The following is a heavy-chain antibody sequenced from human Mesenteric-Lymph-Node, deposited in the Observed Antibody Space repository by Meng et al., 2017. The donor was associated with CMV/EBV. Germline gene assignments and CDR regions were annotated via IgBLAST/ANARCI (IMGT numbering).Heavy chain of an antibody. Sequence: ASVKVSCKASGYTFTGYYMHWVRQAPGQGLEWMGWINPNSGGTNYAQKFQGRVTMTRDTSISTAYMELSRLRSDDTAVYYCARLLEGIVGATKWFDPWGQGTLVTVSS. CDR2: INPNSGGT. D-gene: IGHD1-26*01. CDR1: GYTFTGYY. J-gene: IGHJ5*02. CDR3: ARLLEGIVGATKWFDP. V-gene: IGHV1-2*02.